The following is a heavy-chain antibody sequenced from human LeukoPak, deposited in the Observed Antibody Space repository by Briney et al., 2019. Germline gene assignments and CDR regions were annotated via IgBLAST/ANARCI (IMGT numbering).Heavy chain of an antibody. CDR1: GGSISSYY. D-gene: IGHD3-10*01. CDR2: IYYSGST. V-gene: IGHV4-59*04. Sequence: PSETLSLTCTVSGGSISSYYWSWIRQPPGKGLEWIGSIYYSGSTYYNPSLKSRVTISVDTSKNQFSLKLSSVTAADTAVYYCARRYYGSGSYFGYWGQGTLVTVSS. J-gene: IGHJ4*02. CDR3: ARRYYGSGSYFGY.